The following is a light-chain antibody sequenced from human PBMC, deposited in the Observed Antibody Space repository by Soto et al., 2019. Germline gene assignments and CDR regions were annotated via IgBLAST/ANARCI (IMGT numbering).Light chain of an antibody. V-gene: IGLV2-14*01. Sequence: QSVLAQPASVSGSPGQSITISCTGTSSDVGRYIYVAWYQQHPGKAPKVLIFEVSNRPSGVSSRFSGSKSGNTASLNISGLQAEDEADYYCSSYATSSTLVFGTGTKVTVL. CDR1: SSDVGRYIY. CDR3: SSYATSSTLV. CDR2: EVS. J-gene: IGLJ1*01.